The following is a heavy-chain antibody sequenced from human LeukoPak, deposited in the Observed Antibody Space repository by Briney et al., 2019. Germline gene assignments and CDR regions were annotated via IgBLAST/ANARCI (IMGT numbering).Heavy chain of an antibody. CDR1: GYTFTSYD. V-gene: IGHV1-8*01. Sequence: ASVKVSCKASGYTFTSYDFNWVRQANGQGLEWMGWMNPNNGNTGYAQKFQGRVSMTRDTSISTAYLELSSLRSEDTAVYYCARGGRGGSYWTDYWGQGTLVTVSS. CDR3: ARGGRGGSYWTDY. J-gene: IGHJ4*02. CDR2: MNPNNGNT. D-gene: IGHD1-26*01.